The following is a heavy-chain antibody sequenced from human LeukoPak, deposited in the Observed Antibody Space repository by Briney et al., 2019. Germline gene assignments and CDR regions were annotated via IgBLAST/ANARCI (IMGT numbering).Heavy chain of an antibody. V-gene: IGHV3-30-3*01. CDR2: ISYDGSNK. CDR3: ARDPPCGRSSTSCYPYYFDY. CDR1: GFTFSSYW. Sequence: AGGSLRLSCAASGFTFSSYWMHWVRQAPGKGLEWVAVISYDGSNKYYADSVKGRFTISRDNSKNTLYLQMNSLRAEDTAVYYCARDPPCGRSSTSCYPYYFDYWGQGTLVTVSS. J-gene: IGHJ4*02. D-gene: IGHD2-2*01.